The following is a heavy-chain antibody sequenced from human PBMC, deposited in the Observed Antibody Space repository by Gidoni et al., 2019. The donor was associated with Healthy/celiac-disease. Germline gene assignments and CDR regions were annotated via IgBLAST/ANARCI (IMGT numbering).Heavy chain of an antibody. CDR1: GFTFSSYG. V-gene: IGHV3-30*02. CDR2: IRYDGSNK. J-gene: IGHJ4*02. CDR3: AKDWAAEGGYTNPDY. D-gene: IGHD5-12*01. Sequence: QVQLVESGGGVVQPGGSLRLSCAASGFTFSSYGMHWVRQAPGKGLEWVAFIRYDGSNKYYADSVKGRFTISRDNSKNTLYLQMNSLRAEDTAVYYCAKDWAAEGGYTNPDYWGQGTLVTVSS.